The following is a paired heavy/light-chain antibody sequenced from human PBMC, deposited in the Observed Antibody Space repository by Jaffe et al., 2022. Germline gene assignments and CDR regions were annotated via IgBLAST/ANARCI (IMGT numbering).Heavy chain of an antibody. Sequence: QVQLVQSGAEVKKPGASVKVSCKASGGTFSSYAISWVRQAPGQGLEWMGEIIPIFGTANYAQKFQGRVTITADESTSTAYMELSSLRSEDTAVYYCAREAYYYGSGSLRGGYYFDYWGQGTLVTVSS. CDR1: GGTFSSYA. CDR2: IIPIFGTA. J-gene: IGHJ4*02. V-gene: IGHV1-69*01. CDR3: AREAYYYGSGSLRGGYYFDY. D-gene: IGHD3-10*01.
Light chain of an antibody. Sequence: QSALTQPPSVSGSPGQSVTISCTGTSSDVGSYNRVSWYQQPPGTAPKLMIYEVSNRPSGVPDRFSGSKSGNTASLTISGLQAEDEGDYYCSLYTSSNTWMFGGGTKLTVL. CDR3: SLYTSSNTWM. CDR1: SSDVGSYNR. J-gene: IGLJ3*02. CDR2: EVS. V-gene: IGLV2-18*01.